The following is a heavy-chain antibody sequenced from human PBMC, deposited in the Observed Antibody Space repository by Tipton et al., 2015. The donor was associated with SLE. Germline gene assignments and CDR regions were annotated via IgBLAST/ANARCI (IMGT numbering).Heavy chain of an antibody. V-gene: IGHV4-34*01. CDR1: GGSFSGYY. D-gene: IGHD3-10*01. J-gene: IGHJ3*02. CDR3: ARDSPYYGSGKGAFDI. CDR2: INHSGST. Sequence: TLSLTCAVYGGSFSGYYWSWIRQPPGKGLEWIGEINHSGSTNYNPSLKSRVTISVDTSKNQFSLKLSSVTAADTAVYYCARDSPYYGSGKGAFDIWGQGTMVTVSS.